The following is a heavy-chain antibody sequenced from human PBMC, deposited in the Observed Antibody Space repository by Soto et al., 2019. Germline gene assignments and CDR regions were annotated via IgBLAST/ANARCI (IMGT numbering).Heavy chain of an antibody. J-gene: IGHJ4*02. CDR2: IIPIFGTA. CDR1: GGTFGSYA. D-gene: IGHD2-2*01. V-gene: IGHV1-69*06. CDR3: ASGWVSVVVPAAQYFDY. Sequence: GXSVKVSCKASGGTFGSYAISWVRQAPVQGLEWMGGIIPIFGTANYAQKFQGRVTITADKSTSTAYMELSSLRSEDTAVYYCASGWVSVVVPAAQYFDYWGQGTLVTAPQ.